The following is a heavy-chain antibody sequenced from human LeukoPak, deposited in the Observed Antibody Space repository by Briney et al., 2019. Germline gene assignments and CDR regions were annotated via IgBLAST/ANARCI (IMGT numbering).Heavy chain of an antibody. CDR1: GYTFTGYY. D-gene: IGHD5-18*01. CDR3: ARDFGGYSYGYGAY. J-gene: IGHJ4*02. Sequence: ASVKVSCKASGYTFTGYYMHWVRQAPGQGLEWMGWINPNSGGTNYAQKFQGRVTMTRDTSISTAYMELSRLRSDDTAVYYCARDFGGYSYGYGAYWGQGTLVTVSS. CDR2: INPNSGGT. V-gene: IGHV1-2*02.